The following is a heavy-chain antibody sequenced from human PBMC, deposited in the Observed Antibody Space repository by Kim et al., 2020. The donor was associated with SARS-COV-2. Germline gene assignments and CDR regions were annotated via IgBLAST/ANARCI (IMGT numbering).Heavy chain of an antibody. D-gene: IGHD2-15*01. CDR1: GGTFSSYA. CDR3: ARSTLEDLGYCSGGSCYLYYYYGMDV. J-gene: IGHJ6*02. V-gene: IGHV1-69*13. Sequence: SVKVSCKASGGTFSSYAISWVRQAPGQGLEWMGGIIPIFGTANYAQKFQGRVTITADESTSTAYMELSSLRSEDTAVYYCARSTLEDLGYCSGGSCYLYYYYGMDVWGQGTTVTVSS. CDR2: IIPIFGTA.